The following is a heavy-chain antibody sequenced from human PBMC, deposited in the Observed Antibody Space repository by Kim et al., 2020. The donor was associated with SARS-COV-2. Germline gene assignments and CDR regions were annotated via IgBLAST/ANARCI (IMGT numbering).Heavy chain of an antibody. D-gene: IGHD1-26*01. V-gene: IGHV1-3*01. CDR3: VRDWATSGFDY. CDR1: GYTFTNYA. CDR2: IIAGNGGT. J-gene: IGHJ4*02. Sequence: ASVKVSCKASGYTFTNYAIHWARQAPGQWLEWMGWIIAGNGGTKYSQKFQGRFTITRDTSATTAYMELSGLTSEDTAVYYCVRDWATSGFDYWGQGTLVTVSS.